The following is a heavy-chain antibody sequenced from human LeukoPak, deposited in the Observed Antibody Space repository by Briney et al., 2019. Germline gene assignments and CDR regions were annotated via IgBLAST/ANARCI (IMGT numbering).Heavy chain of an antibody. CDR3: ARGGRWELPRPYAFDI. CDR2: IVGGGVRT. CDR1: GFTLTTYG. J-gene: IGHJ3*02. D-gene: IGHD1-26*01. Sequence: GGTLRLSWSAAGFTLTTYGMSWVRQAPGEWREWGSGIVGGGVRTYYADSVKGRFTISRDNSRNTVYLQMKSLRDEDTAVYYCARGGRWELPRPYAFDIWGQGTMVTVSS. V-gene: IGHV3-23*01.